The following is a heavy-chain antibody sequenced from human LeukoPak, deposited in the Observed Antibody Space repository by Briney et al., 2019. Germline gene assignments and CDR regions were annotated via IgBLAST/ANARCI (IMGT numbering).Heavy chain of an antibody. Sequence: ASVKVSCKASGGTFSSYAISWVRQAPGQGLEWMGWISAYSGNTNYAQKLQGRVTMTTDTSTSTAYMELRSLRSDDTAVYYCARDLYSSGWYRRTQKYYFDYWGQGTLVTVSS. CDR3: ARDLYSSGWYRRTQKYYFDY. D-gene: IGHD6-19*01. J-gene: IGHJ4*02. CDR1: GGTFSSYA. CDR2: ISAYSGNT. V-gene: IGHV1-18*01.